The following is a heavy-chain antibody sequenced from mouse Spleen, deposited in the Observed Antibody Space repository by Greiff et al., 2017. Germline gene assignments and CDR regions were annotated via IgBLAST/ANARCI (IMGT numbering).Heavy chain of an antibody. J-gene: IGHJ3*01. CDR2: ISDGGSYT. CDR3: ARAYYGNYGGFAY. CDR1: GFTFSDYY. V-gene: IGHV5-4*02. D-gene: IGHD2-1*01. Sequence: EVQLQQSGGGLVKPGGSLKLSCAASGFTFSDYYMYWVRQTPEKRLEWVATISDGGSYTYYQDSVKGRFTISRDNAKNNLYLQMSSLKSEDTAMYYCARAYYGNYGGFAYWGQGTLVTVSA.